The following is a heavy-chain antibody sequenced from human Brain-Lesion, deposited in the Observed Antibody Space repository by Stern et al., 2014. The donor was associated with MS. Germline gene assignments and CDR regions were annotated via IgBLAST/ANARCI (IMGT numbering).Heavy chain of an antibody. J-gene: IGHJ6*02. CDR2: IFNRGST. V-gene: IGHV4-61*02. CDR3: ARGRVVPGFQYYATDV. CDR1: GGSISSGGYY. D-gene: IGHD2-2*01. Sequence: QVQLQESGPGLVKPSQTLSLSCTVSGGSISSGGYYWSWIRQPAGKGLEWIGRIFNRGSTSYNPSLKRRGPISIDTSKNQFSLRLNPMTAADTAVYYCARGRVVPGFQYYATDVWGQGTTVIVSS.